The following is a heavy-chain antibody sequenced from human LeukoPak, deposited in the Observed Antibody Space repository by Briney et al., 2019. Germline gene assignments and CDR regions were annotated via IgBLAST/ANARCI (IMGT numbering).Heavy chain of an antibody. CDR3: ARGFRTVYDYGDYGY. J-gene: IGHJ4*02. D-gene: IGHD4-17*01. CDR1: GGTFSSYA. Sequence: WASVKVSCKASGGTFSSYAISWVRQAPGQGLEWMGGIIPIFGTANYAQKFQGRVTITADKSTSTAYMELSRLRSDDTAVYYCARGFRTVYDYGDYGYWGQGTLVTVSS. CDR2: IIPIFGTA. V-gene: IGHV1-69*06.